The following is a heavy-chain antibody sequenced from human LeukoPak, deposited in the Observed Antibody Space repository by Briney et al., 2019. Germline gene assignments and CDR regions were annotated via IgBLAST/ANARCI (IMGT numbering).Heavy chain of an antibody. Sequence: SETLSLTCTVSGGSISSYYWSWIRQPPGKRLEWIGYIYYSGSTNYNPSLKSRVTISVDTSKNQFSLKLSSVTAADTAVYYCARDADYYGMDVWGQGTTVTVSS. CDR3: ARDADYYGMDV. V-gene: IGHV4-59*01. CDR2: IYYSGST. J-gene: IGHJ6*02. CDR1: GGSISSYY.